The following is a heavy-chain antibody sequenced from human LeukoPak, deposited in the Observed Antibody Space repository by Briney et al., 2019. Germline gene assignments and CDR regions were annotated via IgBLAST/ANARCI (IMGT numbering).Heavy chain of an antibody. D-gene: IGHD3-22*01. J-gene: IGHJ3*02. Sequence: GGSLRLSCAASGFTFSSYAMSWVRQAPGKGLEWVSTVSGNGGSTYYADSVKGRFTISRDNSKNTLYLQMNSLRAEDTAVYYCARAPDGYEAFDIWGQGTMVTVSS. CDR3: ARAPDGYEAFDI. CDR1: GFTFSSYA. V-gene: IGHV3-23*01. CDR2: VSGNGGST.